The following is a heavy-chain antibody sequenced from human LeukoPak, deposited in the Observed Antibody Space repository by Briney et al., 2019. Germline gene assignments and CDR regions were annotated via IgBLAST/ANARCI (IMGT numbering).Heavy chain of an antibody. CDR2: INHSGST. D-gene: IGHD5-18*01. CDR1: GGSFSGYY. CDR3: ARAYRAHQTFHSYHYFDY. V-gene: IGHV4-34*01. J-gene: IGHJ4*02. Sequence: PSETLSLTCAVYGGSFSGYYWSWIRQPPGKGLEWIGEINHSGSTNYNPSLKSRVTISGDTSKNQFSLRLNSVTAADTAVYFCARAYRAHQTFHSYHYFDYWGQGTLVTVSS.